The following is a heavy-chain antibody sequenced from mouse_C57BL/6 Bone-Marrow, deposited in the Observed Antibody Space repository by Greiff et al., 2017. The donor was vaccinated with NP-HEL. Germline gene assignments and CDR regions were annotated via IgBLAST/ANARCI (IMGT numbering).Heavy chain of an antibody. V-gene: IGHV1-69*01. J-gene: IGHJ3*01. CDR3: ASGWLLPFAY. Sequence: QVQLKQPGAELVMPGASVKLSCKASGYTFTSYWMHWVKQRPGQGLEWIGEIDPSDSYTNYNQKFKGKSTLTVDKSSSTAYMQLSSLTSEDSAVYYCASGWLLPFAYWGQGTLVTVSA. CDR1: GYTFTSYW. D-gene: IGHD2-3*01. CDR2: IDPSDSYT.